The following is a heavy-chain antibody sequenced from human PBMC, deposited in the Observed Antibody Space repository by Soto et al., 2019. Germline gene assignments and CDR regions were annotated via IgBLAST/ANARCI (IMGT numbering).Heavy chain of an antibody. D-gene: IGHD4-17*01. CDR1: GFAFSDPY. J-gene: IGHJ4*02. CDR2: ISSSGSTI. V-gene: IGHV3-11*01. Sequence: QVQLVESGGGLVKPGGSLRLSCAASGFAFSDPYMSWIRQAPGMGLEWISYISSSGSTIYYADSVKGRFTISRDNAKKSLYLQMDSLTADDTAVYYCARGGASVTTPFDYWGQGTQVTVSS. CDR3: ARGGASVTTPFDY.